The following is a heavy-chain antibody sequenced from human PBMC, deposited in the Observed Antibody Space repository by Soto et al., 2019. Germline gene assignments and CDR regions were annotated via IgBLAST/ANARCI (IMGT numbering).Heavy chain of an antibody. D-gene: IGHD2-15*01. CDR2: IYYSGSA. J-gene: IGHJ6*03. CDR3: ARHPAAWYYYYMDV. CDR1: CVSISSYY. V-gene: IGHV4-59*08. Sequence: SETLSLTCTVSCVSISSYYWSWIRQPPGKGLEWVGYIYYSGSANYNPSLKNRVTISVDTSKSHFSLKPSSVTDADTAVYYCARHPAAWYYYYMDVWGKRTAVAVSS.